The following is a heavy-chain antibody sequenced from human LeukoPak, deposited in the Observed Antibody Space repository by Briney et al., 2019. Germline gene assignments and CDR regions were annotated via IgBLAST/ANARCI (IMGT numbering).Heavy chain of an antibody. Sequence: ASVKVSCKVSGYTLTELSMHWVRQAPGQGLEWMGWINPKNGGTRFAQKFQGRVTMTRDTSISTAYMGLSSLRSDDTAVYYCATKKTPLYCGGDCYSGLGWFDPWGQGTLITVSS. CDR1: GYTLTELS. D-gene: IGHD2-21*02. J-gene: IGHJ5*02. CDR2: INPKNGGT. CDR3: ATKKTPLYCGGDCYSGLGWFDP. V-gene: IGHV1-2*02.